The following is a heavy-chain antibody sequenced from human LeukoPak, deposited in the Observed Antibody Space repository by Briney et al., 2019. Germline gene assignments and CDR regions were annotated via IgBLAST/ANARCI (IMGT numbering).Heavy chain of an antibody. CDR1: GYSFTTYW. J-gene: IGHJ4*02. Sequence: GESLKISCKGSGYSFTTYWIGWVRQMPGKGLEWMGVIYPGDSDTRYSPSFQGQVTISADKSISTAYLQWGSLKASDTAMYYCARSEGSSALQLFYWGQGTLVTVSS. CDR2: IYPGDSDT. D-gene: IGHD5-24*01. CDR3: ARSEGSSALQLFY. V-gene: IGHV5-51*01.